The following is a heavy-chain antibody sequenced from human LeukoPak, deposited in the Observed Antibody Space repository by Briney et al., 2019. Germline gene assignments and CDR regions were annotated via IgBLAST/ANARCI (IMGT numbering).Heavy chain of an antibody. CDR1: GFTFSSYW. CDR3: ARDDYGDYRINFQH. CDR2: INSDGSST. J-gene: IGHJ1*01. D-gene: IGHD4-17*01. V-gene: IGHV3-74*01. Sequence: GGSLKLSCEASGFTFSSYWMHWVRQAPGKGLVWVSRINSDGSSTSYADTVKGRVTITRDNAKNTLYLQMNSLRAEDTAVYYCARDDYGDYRINFQHWGQGTLVTVSS.